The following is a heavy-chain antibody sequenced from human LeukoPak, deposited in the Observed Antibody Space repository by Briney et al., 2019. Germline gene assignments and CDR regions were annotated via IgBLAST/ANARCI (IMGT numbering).Heavy chain of an antibody. CDR2: INPSGGST. J-gene: IGHJ4*02. CDR3: ARGEGSIVATITPIDY. D-gene: IGHD5-12*01. Sequence: GASVKVSCKASGYTFTSYYMHWVRQAPGQGLEWMGIINPSGGSTSYAQKFQGRVTMTRDTSTSTVYMELSSLRSEDTAVYYCARGEGSIVATITPIDYWGQGTLVTVSS. CDR1: GYTFTSYY. V-gene: IGHV1-46*01.